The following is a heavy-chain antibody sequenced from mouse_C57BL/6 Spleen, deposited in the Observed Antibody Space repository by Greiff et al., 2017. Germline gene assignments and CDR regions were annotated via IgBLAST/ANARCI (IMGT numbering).Heavy chain of an antibody. CDR3: ARGFTVVAPFDV. J-gene: IGHJ1*03. CDR1: GYTFTDYY. V-gene: IGHV1-26*01. D-gene: IGHD1-1*01. CDR2: INPNNGGT. Sequence: EVQRVESGPELVKPGASVKISCKASGYTFTDYYMNWVKQSHGKSLEWIGDINPNNGGTSYNQKFKGKATLTVDKSSSTAYMELRSLTSEDSAVYYCARGFTVVAPFDVWGTGTTVTVSS.